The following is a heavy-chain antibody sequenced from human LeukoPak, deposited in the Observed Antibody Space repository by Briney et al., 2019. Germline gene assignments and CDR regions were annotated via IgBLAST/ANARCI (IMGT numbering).Heavy chain of an antibody. Sequence: SETLSLTCAVSGYSITSGNYWGWIRQSPEKGLEWIGSIFHSGKTYYNLSLKSRVTISVDTSKNQFSLRLTSVTAADTAVYYCARGDIPDYWGQGTLVTVSS. CDR1: GYSITSGNY. J-gene: IGHJ4*02. V-gene: IGHV4-38-2*01. CDR3: ARGDIPDY. D-gene: IGHD2-21*01. CDR2: IFHSGKT.